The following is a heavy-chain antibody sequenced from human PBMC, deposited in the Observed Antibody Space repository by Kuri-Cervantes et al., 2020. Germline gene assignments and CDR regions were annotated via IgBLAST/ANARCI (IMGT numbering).Heavy chain of an antibody. Sequence: GSLRLSCAVYGGSFSGYYWSWIRQPPGKGLEWIGEIKHSGSTNYNTSLKSRVTISVDTPKNQFSLKLSSVTAAGTAVYYCARGTHGATALDYWGQGTLVTVSS. J-gene: IGHJ4*02. CDR1: GGSFSGYY. CDR2: IKHSGST. CDR3: ARGTHGATALDY. D-gene: IGHD1-26*01. V-gene: IGHV4-34*01.